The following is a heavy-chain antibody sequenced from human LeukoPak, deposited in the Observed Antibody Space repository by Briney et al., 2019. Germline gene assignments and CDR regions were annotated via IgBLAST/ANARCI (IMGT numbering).Heavy chain of an antibody. V-gene: IGHV3-30*18. CDR3: AKDRDSSTWSFFDF. Sequence: PGRSLRLSCVASGFIFRNYAMHWVRQAPGKGLXXXXVGSHDGRNKIYGDSVKGRFTISRDNSKNTVYLQMDNLRPEDTAVYYCAKDRDSSTWSFFDFWGRGTLVTVSS. J-gene: IGHJ4*02. D-gene: IGHD6-13*01. CDR2: GSHDGRNK. CDR1: GFIFRNYA.